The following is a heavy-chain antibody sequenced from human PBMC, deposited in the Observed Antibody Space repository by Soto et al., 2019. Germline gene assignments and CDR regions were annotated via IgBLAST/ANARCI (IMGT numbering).Heavy chain of an antibody. D-gene: IGHD3-9*01. CDR3: GRHGRLSYYDILTGYSQDYYYYYYMDV. V-gene: IGHV4-34*01. J-gene: IGHJ6*03. Sequence: SETLFLTCAVYGGSFSGYYWSWIRQPPGKGLEWIGEINHSGGTNYNPSLKSRVTISVDTSKNQLSLKLSSVTAADTAVYYCGRHGRLSYYDILTGYSQDYYYYYYMDVWGKGTTVTV. CDR1: GGSFSGYY. CDR2: INHSGGT.